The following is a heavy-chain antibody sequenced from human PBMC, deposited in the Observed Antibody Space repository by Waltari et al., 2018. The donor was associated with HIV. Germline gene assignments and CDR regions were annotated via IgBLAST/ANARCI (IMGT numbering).Heavy chain of an antibody. V-gene: IGHV3-15*01. J-gene: IGHJ4*02. CDR1: GLPSGHAS. D-gene: IGHD3-22*01. CDR3: TTDPPPYYYDTSGEGY. Sequence: DVQLVASGGVLVKTGGSPSLSYVASGLPSGHASMTWQLQAPGKGLEWVGRIKSETDGGTTDYAAPVKGRFTISRDDSKNTLYLQMNSLKHEDTAVYYCTTDPPPYYYDTSGEGYWGQGTLVTVSS. CDR2: IKSETDGGTT.